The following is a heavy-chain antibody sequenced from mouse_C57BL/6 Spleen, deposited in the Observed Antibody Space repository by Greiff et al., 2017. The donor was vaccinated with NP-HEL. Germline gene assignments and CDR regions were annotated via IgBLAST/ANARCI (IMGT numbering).Heavy chain of an antibody. D-gene: IGHD1-1*01. Sequence: QVHVKQPGTELVKPGASVKLSCKASGYTFTEYTIHWVKQRSGQGLEWIGWFYPGSGSIKYNEKFKDKATLTADKSSSTVYMELSRLTSEDSAVYFCARHEGYEAMDYWGQGTSVTVSS. CDR1: GYTFTEYT. CDR2: FYPGSGSI. CDR3: ARHEGYEAMDY. V-gene: IGHV1-62-2*01. J-gene: IGHJ4*01.